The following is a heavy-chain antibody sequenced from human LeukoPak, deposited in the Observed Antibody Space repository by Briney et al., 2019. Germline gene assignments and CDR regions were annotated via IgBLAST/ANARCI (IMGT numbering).Heavy chain of an antibody. Sequence: GASVKVSCKASGYTFTSYGISWVRQAPGQGLEWMGWMNPNSGNTGYAQKFQGRVTMTRNTSISTAYMELSSLRSEDTVVYYCARGLVPEQLDYWGQGTLVTVSS. V-gene: IGHV1-8*02. CDR2: MNPNSGNT. J-gene: IGHJ4*02. CDR1: GYTFTSYG. CDR3: ARGLVPEQLDY. D-gene: IGHD6-13*01.